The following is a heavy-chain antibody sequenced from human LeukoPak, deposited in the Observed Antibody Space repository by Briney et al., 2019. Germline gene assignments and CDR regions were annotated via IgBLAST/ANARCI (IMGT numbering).Heavy chain of an antibody. V-gene: IGHV4-59*12. J-gene: IGHJ4*02. D-gene: IGHD4-23*01. CDR2: IYYSGST. CDR1: GGSIGSYY. CDR3: ARAVGTSRNFFDY. Sequence: SETLSLTCTVSGGSIGSYYWSWIRQPPGKGLEWIGYIYYSGSTNYNPSLKSRVTISVDTSKNQFSLNLSSVTAADTAMYYCARAVGTSRNFFDYWGQGTLVTVSS.